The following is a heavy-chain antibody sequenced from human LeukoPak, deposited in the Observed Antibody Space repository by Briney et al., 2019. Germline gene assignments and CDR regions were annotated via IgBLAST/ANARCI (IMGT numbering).Heavy chain of an antibody. CDR1: GFVFSHYS. J-gene: IGHJ5*02. V-gene: IGHV3-21*01. Sequence: GGSLRLSCAASGFVFSHYSMIWVRQAPGKGLEWVSFISGSGQYIFYADSLKGRFTVSRDDAKNSLYLQMNSLRGEDTAVYYCARSGGPGTYHQLRYNWFDPWGQGTLVTVSS. CDR3: ARSGGPGTYHQLRYNWFDP. D-gene: IGHD3-10*01. CDR2: ISGSGQYI.